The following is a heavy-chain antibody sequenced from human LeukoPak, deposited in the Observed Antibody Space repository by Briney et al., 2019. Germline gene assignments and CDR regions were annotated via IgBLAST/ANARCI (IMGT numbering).Heavy chain of an antibody. CDR2: ISAYNGNL. V-gene: IGHV1-18*01. CDR1: GYSFTNYG. CDR3: ARVGLYYYDSDDYYSPSHFDY. J-gene: IGHJ4*02. D-gene: IGHD3-22*01. Sequence: GASVKVSCKASGYSFTNYGISWVRQAPGQGLEWMGWISAYNGNLKYAQKLQGRVTMTTEASTTTAYMELRSLRSDDTAVYYCARVGLYYYDSDDYYSPSHFDYWGQGTLVTVSS.